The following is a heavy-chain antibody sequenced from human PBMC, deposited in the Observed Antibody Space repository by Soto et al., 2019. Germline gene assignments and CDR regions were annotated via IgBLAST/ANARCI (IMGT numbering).Heavy chain of an antibody. CDR1: GGSFSGYY. V-gene: IGHV4-34*01. Sequence: SETLSLTCAVYGGSFSGYYWSWIRQPPGKGLEWIGEINHSGSTNYNPSLKSRVTMSVDTSKNSFSLKLRSATAADTGLYYCSRRAPEGFDPWGQGTLVTVSS. CDR2: INHSGST. J-gene: IGHJ5*02. CDR3: SRRAPEGFDP.